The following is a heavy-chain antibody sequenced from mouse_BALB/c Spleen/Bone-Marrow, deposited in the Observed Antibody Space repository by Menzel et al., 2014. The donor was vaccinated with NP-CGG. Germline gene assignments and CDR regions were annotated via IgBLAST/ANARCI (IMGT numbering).Heavy chain of an antibody. CDR2: IDPENGDT. V-gene: IGHV14-4*02. J-gene: IGHJ3*01. CDR3: IVYGSSLAWFVY. D-gene: IGHD1-3*01. Sequence: VQLKESGAELVRSGASVKLSCTASGFNIKDYYMNWVKQRPEQGLEWIGWIDPENGDTEYAPKFQGKATMTADTSSNTAYLHLSSLTSEDTAVYYCIVYGSSLAWFVYWGQGTLVTVS. CDR1: GFNIKDYY.